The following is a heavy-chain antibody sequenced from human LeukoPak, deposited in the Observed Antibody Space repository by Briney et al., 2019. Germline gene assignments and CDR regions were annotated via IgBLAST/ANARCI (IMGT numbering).Heavy chain of an antibody. D-gene: IGHD6-19*01. V-gene: IGHV3-30-3*01. CDR2: ISYDGSNK. CDR1: GFTFSSYA. CDR3: AREEQQYSSGWASPHFDY. J-gene: IGHJ4*02. Sequence: GGSLRLSCAASGFTFSSYAMSWVRQTPGKGLEWVAVISYDGSNKYYADSVKGRFTISRDNSKNTLYLQMNSLRPEDTAVYYCAREEQQYSSGWASPHFDYWGQGTLVTVSS.